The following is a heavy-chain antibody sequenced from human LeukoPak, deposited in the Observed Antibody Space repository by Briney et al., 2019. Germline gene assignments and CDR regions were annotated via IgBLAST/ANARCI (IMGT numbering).Heavy chain of an antibody. CDR1: GYTFTSYG. CDR2: ISAYNGNT. Sequence: GASVKASCKASGYTFTSYGISWVRQAPGQGLEWMGWISAYNGNTNYAQKLQGRVTMTTDTSTSTAYMELRSLRSDDTAVYYCARFLAVAPTNWFDPWGQGTLVTVSS. CDR3: ARFLAVAPTNWFDP. V-gene: IGHV1-18*01. J-gene: IGHJ5*02. D-gene: IGHD6-19*01.